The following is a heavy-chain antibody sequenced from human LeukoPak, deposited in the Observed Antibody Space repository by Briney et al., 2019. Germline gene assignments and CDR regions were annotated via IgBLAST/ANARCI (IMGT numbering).Heavy chain of an antibody. CDR2: IYTSGST. Sequence: SQTLSLTCTVSGGSISSGSYYWSWIRQPAGKGLEWIGRIYTSGSTNYNPSLKSRVTISVDTSKNQFSLKLSSVTAADTAVYYCARGGDRSSSWYEDAFDIWGQGTMVTVSS. CDR3: ARGGDRSSSWYEDAFDI. CDR1: GGSISSGSYY. D-gene: IGHD6-13*01. V-gene: IGHV4-61*02. J-gene: IGHJ3*02.